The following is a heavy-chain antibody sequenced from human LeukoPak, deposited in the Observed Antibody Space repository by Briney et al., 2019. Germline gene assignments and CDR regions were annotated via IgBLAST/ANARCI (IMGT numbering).Heavy chain of an antibody. CDR2: MNTNDGGI. D-gene: IGHD6-25*01. V-gene: IGHV1-2*02. J-gene: IGHJ5*02. Sequence: ASVKVSCKASGSGFTGYHIHWVRQAPGQGLEWMAWMNTNDGGIRYAQRLQGRVTVTRDTSISTAYMELTGLKSDDTAIYYCVGEAAGGFDRWGQGTPVTVPS. CDR3: VGEAAGGFDR. CDR1: GSGFTGYH.